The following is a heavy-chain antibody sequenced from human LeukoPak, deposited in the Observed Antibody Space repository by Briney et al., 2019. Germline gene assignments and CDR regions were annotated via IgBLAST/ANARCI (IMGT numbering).Heavy chain of an antibody. D-gene: IGHD1-26*01. V-gene: IGHV3-23*01. CDR3: AKGGKWDVTPFDY. CDR1: GFTFNNFA. Sequence: GGSLTLSCVASGFTFNNFAMSWVRQAPGKGLEWVSTLSGSGRGTNYADTVKGRFIISRDNSKKTLSLQMSSLRAEDTAVYYCAKGGKWDVTPFDYWGQGTLVTVSS. J-gene: IGHJ4*02. CDR2: LSGSGRGT.